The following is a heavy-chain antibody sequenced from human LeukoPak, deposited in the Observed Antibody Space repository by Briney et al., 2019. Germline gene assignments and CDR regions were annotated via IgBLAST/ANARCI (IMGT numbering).Heavy chain of an antibody. CDR1: GFTFSSYG. CDR2: IWYDGSNK. J-gene: IGHJ4*02. V-gene: IGHV3-33*01. D-gene: IGHD3-10*01. CDR3: ARAGHYYGSGSYYSNFDY. Sequence: PGRSLRLSCAASGFTFSSYGMHWVRQAPGKGLEGVAVIWYDGSNKYYADSVKGRFTISRDNSKNTLYLQMNSLRAEDTAVYYCARAGHYYGSGSYYSNFDYWGQGTLVTVSS.